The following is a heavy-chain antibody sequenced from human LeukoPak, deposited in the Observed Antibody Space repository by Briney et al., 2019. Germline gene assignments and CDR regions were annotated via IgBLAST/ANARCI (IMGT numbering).Heavy chain of an antibody. J-gene: IGHJ4*02. CDR1: GGSISSSNW. CDR2: IYHSGDI. V-gene: IGHV4-4*02. Sequence: SGTLSLTCAVSGGSISSSNWWSWVRQPPGKGLEWIGEIYHSGDINYNPSLKSRVTISIDKSQSQFSLKLSSVTVADTAVYYCARQTFGALYFDSWGQGTLVTVSS. CDR3: ARQTFGALYFDS. D-gene: IGHD3-10*01.